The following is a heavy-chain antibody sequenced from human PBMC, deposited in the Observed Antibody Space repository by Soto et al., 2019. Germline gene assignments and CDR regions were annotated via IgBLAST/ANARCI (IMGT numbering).Heavy chain of an antibody. V-gene: IGHV4-59*01. D-gene: IGHD2-2*01. CDR2: VSYSGRT. Sequence: SETLSLTCSLSGGAIGGYYWSWIRQPPGKALEWIGYVSYSGRTDYNPSLKSRVTISVDTSKNHFSLKLSSVTPADTAVYYCARARFCTSTSCYHYFDFWGQGTLVTVSS. J-gene: IGHJ4*02. CDR3: ARARFCTSTSCYHYFDF. CDR1: GGAIGGYY.